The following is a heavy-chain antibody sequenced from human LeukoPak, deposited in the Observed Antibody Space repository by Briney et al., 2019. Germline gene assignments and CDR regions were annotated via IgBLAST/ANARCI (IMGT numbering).Heavy chain of an antibody. J-gene: IGHJ6*02. V-gene: IGHV1-46*01. Sequence: ASVKVSCKASGGTFSSYAISWVRQAPGQGLEWMGTINPSGGSTNYAQKFQDRVTMTRDTSTSTVYMELSSLRSEDTAVYYCAREDRSGSASHGMDVWGQGTTVTVSS. CDR3: AREDRSGSASHGMDV. CDR2: INPSGGST. CDR1: GGTFSSYA. D-gene: IGHD3-10*01.